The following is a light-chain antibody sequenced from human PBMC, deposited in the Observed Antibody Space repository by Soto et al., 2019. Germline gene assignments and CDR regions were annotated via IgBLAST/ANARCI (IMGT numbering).Light chain of an antibody. CDR3: QQYYSTPYT. CDR1: QTVLYSFNSQNY. V-gene: IGKV4-1*01. CDR2: WAS. Sequence: DIVTTQSPDSLAVSLGERATINCRSSQTVLYSFNSQNYLAWYQQKPGQPPRLLFYWASTRSSGVSDRFRASGSATDFALNISSLQAEDGAVYYCQQYYSTPYTFGQGTKLEIK. J-gene: IGKJ2*01.